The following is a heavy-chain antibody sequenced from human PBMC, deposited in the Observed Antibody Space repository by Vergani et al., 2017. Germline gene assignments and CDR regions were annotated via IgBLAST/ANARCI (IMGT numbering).Heavy chain of an antibody. Sequence: QVQLQESCPGLVKPSETLSLTCTVSGGSISNYYWSWIRQPPGKGLEWIGYIYYSGSTNYHPPLKSRVTITLHTSKQQCSLKVRSVTAADPAVLYCARTPFWSSGSCSLMGVWGKGTTVTVFS. CDR3: ARTPFWSSGSCSLMGV. J-gene: IGHJ6*01. V-gene: IGHV4-59*01. CDR1: GGSISNYY. CDR2: IYYSGST. D-gene: IGHD2-15*01.